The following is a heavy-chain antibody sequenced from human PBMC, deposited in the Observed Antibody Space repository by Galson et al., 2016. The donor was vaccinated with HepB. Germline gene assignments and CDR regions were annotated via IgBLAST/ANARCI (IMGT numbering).Heavy chain of an antibody. Sequence: SLRLSCAASGFTFSDCGIHWVRLAPGKGLEWVAVISSDGGNKYYADSVKGRFTISRDNSKNMLYLQMNSLRPEDTAVYYCAKDSLNGIIGSTAIDYWGQGTLVTVSS. V-gene: IGHV3-30*18. CDR1: GFTFSDCG. CDR2: ISSDGGNK. D-gene: IGHD1-7*01. J-gene: IGHJ4*02. CDR3: AKDSLNGIIGSTAIDY.